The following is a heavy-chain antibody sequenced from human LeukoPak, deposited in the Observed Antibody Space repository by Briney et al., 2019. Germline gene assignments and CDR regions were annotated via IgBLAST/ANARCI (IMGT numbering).Heavy chain of an antibody. CDR1: GFIFTTYW. J-gene: IGHJ4*02. CDR3: AREMATSYFDY. CDR2: ISGSGGST. D-gene: IGHD5-24*01. V-gene: IGHV3-23*01. Sequence: GGSLRLSCAASGFIFTTYWMSWVRQTPGKGLEWVSAISGSGGSTYYADSVKGRFTISRDNSKNTLFLQMNSLRAEDTAVYYCAREMATSYFDYWGQGTLVTVS.